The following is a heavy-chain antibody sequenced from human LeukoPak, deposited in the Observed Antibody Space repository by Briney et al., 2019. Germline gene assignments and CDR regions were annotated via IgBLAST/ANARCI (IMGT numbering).Heavy chain of an antibody. CDR1: GYSFTSYW. CDR2: IYPGDSDT. J-gene: IGHJ4*02. CDR3: ARLGGGIAAASYFDY. V-gene: IGHV5-51*01. Sequence: GESLKISCKGSGYSFTSYWIGWVRQMPGKGLEWMGIIYPGDSDTRYSPSFQGQVTISADKSISTAYLQWSSLKASDTAMYYCARLGGGIAAASYFDYWGQGTLVTVSS. D-gene: IGHD6-13*01.